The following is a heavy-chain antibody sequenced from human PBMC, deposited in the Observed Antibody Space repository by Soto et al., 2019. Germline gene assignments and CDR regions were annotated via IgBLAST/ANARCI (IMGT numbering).Heavy chain of an antibody. V-gene: IGHV1-18*01. J-gene: IGHJ4*02. CDR1: GYTFTSYG. D-gene: IGHD4-17*01. Sequence: ASVKVSCKASGYTFTSYGISWVRQAPGQGLERMGWISAYNGNTNYAQKLQGRVTMTTDTSTSAAYMELRSLRSDDTAVYYFARSFTYDYGDYRASDFDYWGQGTLVTVSS. CDR2: ISAYNGNT. CDR3: ARSFTYDYGDYRASDFDY.